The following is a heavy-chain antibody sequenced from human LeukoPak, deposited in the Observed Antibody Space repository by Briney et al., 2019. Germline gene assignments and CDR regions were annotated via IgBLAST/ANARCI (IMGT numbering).Heavy chain of an antibody. CDR1: GYTFTSYD. Sequence: ASVKVSCKASGYTFTSYDINWVRQATGQGLEWMGWMNPNSGNTGYAQKFQGRVTMTRNTSISTAYMELSSLRSEDTAVYYCARGGFAGLRREYDILTGYYDYYYYYGMDVWGQGTTVTVSS. CDR2: MNPNSGNT. D-gene: IGHD3-9*01. J-gene: IGHJ6*02. CDR3: ARGGFAGLRREYDILTGYYDYYYYYGMDV. V-gene: IGHV1-8*01.